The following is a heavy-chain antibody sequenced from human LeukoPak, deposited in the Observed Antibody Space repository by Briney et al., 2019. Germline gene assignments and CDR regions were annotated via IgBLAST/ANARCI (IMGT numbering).Heavy chain of an antibody. CDR2: IYYSGST. CDR3: ARDKVSSSWTRGYYYYYMDV. V-gene: IGHV4-39*07. D-gene: IGHD6-13*01. CDR1: GGSISSSSYY. Sequence: SETLSLTCTVSGGSISSSSYYWGWIRQPPGKGLEWIGGIYYSGSTYYNPSLKSRVTISVDTSKNQFSLKLSSVTAADTAVYYCARDKVSSSWTRGYYYYYMDVWGKGTTVTISS. J-gene: IGHJ6*03.